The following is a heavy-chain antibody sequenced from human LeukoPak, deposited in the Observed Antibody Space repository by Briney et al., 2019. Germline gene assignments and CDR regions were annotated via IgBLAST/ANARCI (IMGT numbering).Heavy chain of an antibody. Sequence: PGGSLRLSCAASGFTFSSYSMSWVRQAPRKGLEWVSSITPSSDYIYYADSVKGRFTISRDNGKNSLYLQMNSLRAEDTAVYYCEREYRMEATQEGFDPWGQGTLVIVSS. V-gene: IGHV3-21*06. CDR3: EREYRMEATQEGFDP. CDR2: ITPSSDYI. CDR1: GFTFSSYS. D-gene: IGHD5-12*01. J-gene: IGHJ5*02.